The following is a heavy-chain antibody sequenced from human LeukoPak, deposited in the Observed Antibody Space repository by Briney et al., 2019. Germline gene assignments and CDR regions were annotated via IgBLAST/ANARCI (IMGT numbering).Heavy chain of an antibody. V-gene: IGHV3-21*01. J-gene: IGHJ4*02. Sequence: GGSLRLSCAASGFTFSTFCMNWVRQAPGKGLEWVSSISSSSTYIYYADSVKGRFTISRDNAKNSLYLQMNSLRAEDTAVYYCARGNSVGATPYYFDYWGQGTLVTVSS. CDR2: ISSSSTYI. D-gene: IGHD1-26*01. CDR3: ARGNSVGATPYYFDY. CDR1: GFTFSTFC.